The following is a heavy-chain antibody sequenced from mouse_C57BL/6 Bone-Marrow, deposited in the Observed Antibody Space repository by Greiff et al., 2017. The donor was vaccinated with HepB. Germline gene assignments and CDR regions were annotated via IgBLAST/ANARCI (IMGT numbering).Heavy chain of an antibody. V-gene: IGHV2-6*01. CDR3: ASSFPAYSLFAY. Sequence: QVQLQQSGPGLVAPSQSLSITCTVSGFSFTSYGVDWVRQSPGKGLEWLGVIWGVGSTNYNSALKSRLSISKDNSKSQVFLKMNSLQTDDTAMYYCASSFPAYSLFAYWGQGTLVTVSA. CDR1: GFSFTSYG. D-gene: IGHD2-10*01. CDR2: IWGVGST. J-gene: IGHJ3*01.